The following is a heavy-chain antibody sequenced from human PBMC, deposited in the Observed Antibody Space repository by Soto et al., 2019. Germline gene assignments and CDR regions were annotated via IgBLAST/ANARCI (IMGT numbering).Heavy chain of an antibody. J-gene: IGHJ4*02. CDR2: IYWDDDK. Sequence: QITLRESGPTLVKPTQTLTLTCTFSGFSLSTSGVGVGWIRQPPGKALEWLAFIYWDDDKRYSPSLRSRLAITKDTSKNQVVLIMTNVDPMDTAAYFCAHRRIGVSQWYYGDLDYWGQGTLVTVSS. D-gene: IGHD6-19*01. CDR1: GFSLSTSGVG. CDR3: AHRRIGVSQWYYGDLDY. V-gene: IGHV2-5*02.